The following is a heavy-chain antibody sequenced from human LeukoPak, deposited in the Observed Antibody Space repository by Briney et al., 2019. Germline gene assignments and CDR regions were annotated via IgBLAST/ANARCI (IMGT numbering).Heavy chain of an antibody. V-gene: IGHV3-23*01. J-gene: IGHJ6*02. CDR2: ISGSGGST. D-gene: IGHD3-22*01. CDR3: ARSYDSSGYSSYYYYGMDV. Sequence: TGGSLRLSCAASGFTFSSYAMSWVRQAPGKGLEWGSAISGSGGSTYYADSVKGRFTISRDNAKTSLYLQINSLKVEDTAIYYCARSYDSSGYSSYYYYGMDVWGQGTTVTVSS. CDR1: GFTFSSYA.